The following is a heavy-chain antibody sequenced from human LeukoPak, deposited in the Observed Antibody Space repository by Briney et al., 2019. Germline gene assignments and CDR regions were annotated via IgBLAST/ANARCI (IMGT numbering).Heavy chain of an antibody. CDR2: ISSSSSYI. V-gene: IGHV3-21*01. CDR1: GFTFSSYS. D-gene: IGHD6-13*01. CDR3: ARDYSSSWYVPGFDY. J-gene: IGHJ4*02. Sequence: PGGSLRLSCAASGFTFSSYSMNWVRQAPGKGLEWVSSISSSSSYISYADSVRGRFAISRDNAKNSLYLQMNSLRAEDTAVYYCARDYSSSWYVPGFDYWGQGTLVTVSS.